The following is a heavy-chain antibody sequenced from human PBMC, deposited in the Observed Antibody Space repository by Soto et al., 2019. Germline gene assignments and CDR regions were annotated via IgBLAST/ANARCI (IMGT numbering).Heavy chain of an antibody. CDR1: SGSISSSNW. J-gene: IGHJ4*02. CDR3: ARLVVGGWTLCDY. CDR2: IYHSGST. V-gene: IGHV4-4*02. Sequence: QVQLQESGPGLVKPSGTLSLTCAVSSGSISSSNWWSWVRQPPGKGLEWIGEIYHSGSTNYNPSLNSRVTISVDKSKHQFSLKLSSVTAADTAVYYCARLVVGGWTLCDYWGQGTLVTVSS. D-gene: IGHD3-22*01.